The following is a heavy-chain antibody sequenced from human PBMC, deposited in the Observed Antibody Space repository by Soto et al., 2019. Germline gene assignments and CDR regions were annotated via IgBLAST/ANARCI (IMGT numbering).Heavy chain of an antibody. CDR2: INHSGST. J-gene: IGHJ4*02. Sequence: SETLSLTCGVSDVSFSGYYWSWIRQPPGKGLEWIGEINHSGSTNYNPSLKSRVTISVDTSKNQFSLKLSSVTAADTAVYYCARDDRATVTMFEYWGQGTMVTVSS. CDR3: ARDDRATVTMFEY. V-gene: IGHV4-34*01. CDR1: DVSFSGYY. D-gene: IGHD4-17*01.